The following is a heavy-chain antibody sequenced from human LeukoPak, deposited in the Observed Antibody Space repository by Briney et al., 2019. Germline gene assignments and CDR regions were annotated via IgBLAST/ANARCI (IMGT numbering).Heavy chain of an antibody. Sequence: GSLKISCKASGYSFTNYWLGWVRQMPGRGLEWVGIIYPADSDTRYSPSFQGQVTISADKSVTTAYLRWSSLQALDTAMYYCASQIYSSSSFDYWGQGTLVTVSS. CDR2: IYPADSDT. CDR3: ASQIYSSSSFDY. V-gene: IGHV5-51*01. D-gene: IGHD6-6*01. CDR1: GYSFTNYW. J-gene: IGHJ4*02.